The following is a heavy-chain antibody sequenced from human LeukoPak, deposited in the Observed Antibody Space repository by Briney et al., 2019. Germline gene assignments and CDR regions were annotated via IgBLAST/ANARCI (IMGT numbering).Heavy chain of an antibody. J-gene: IGHJ4*02. V-gene: IGHV1-18*01. CDR3: ARDRVGAYYYDSSGYYWSY. D-gene: IGHD3-22*01. CDR2: ISAYNGNT. Sequence: ASVKVSCKASGYTFTSYGISWVRQAPGQGLEWMGWISAYNGNTNYAQKLQGRVTMTTDTSTSTAYMELRSLRSDDTAVYYCARDRVGAYYYDSSGYYWSYWGQGTVVTVSS. CDR1: GYTFTSYG.